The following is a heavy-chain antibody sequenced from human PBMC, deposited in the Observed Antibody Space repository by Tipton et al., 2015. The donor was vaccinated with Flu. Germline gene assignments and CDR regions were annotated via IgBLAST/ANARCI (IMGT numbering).Heavy chain of an antibody. CDR2: IYTSGST. CDR3: AREFGNCSGGSCYSYKHYYGMDV. Sequence: TLSLTCTVSGGSISSYYWSWIRQPAGKGLEWIGRIYTSGSTNYNPSLKSRVTMSVDTSKNQFSLKLSSVTAADTAVYYCAREFGNCSGGSCYSYKHYYGMDVWCQGTTVTVSS. V-gene: IGHV4-4*07. J-gene: IGHJ6*02. D-gene: IGHD2-15*01. CDR1: GGSISSYY.